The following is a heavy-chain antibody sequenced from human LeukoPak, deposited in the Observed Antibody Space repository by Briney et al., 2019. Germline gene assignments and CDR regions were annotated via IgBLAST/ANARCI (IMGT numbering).Heavy chain of an antibody. J-gene: IGHJ4*02. Sequence: QPGGSLRLSCAASGFTFSSYGMHWVRQAPGKGLEWVAVIWYDGSNKYYADSVKGRFTISRDNSKNTLYLQMNSLRAEDTAVYYCARDGGYYDSSGYYFGYWGQGTLVTVSS. V-gene: IGHV3-33*01. CDR3: ARDGGYYDSSGYYFGY. CDR2: IWYDGSNK. CDR1: GFTFSSYG. D-gene: IGHD3-22*01.